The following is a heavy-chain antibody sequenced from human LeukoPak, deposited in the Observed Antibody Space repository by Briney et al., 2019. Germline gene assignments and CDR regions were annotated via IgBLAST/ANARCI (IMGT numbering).Heavy chain of an antibody. V-gene: IGHV1-2*02. CDR3: ARDDSGYDYADAFDI. Sequence: GASVKVSCKASGYTFTSYYMHWVRQAPGQGLEWMGWINPNSGGTNYAQKFQGRVTMTRDTSISTAYMKLSRLRSDDTAVYYCARDDSGYDYADAFDIWGQGTMVTVSS. CDR2: INPNSGGT. D-gene: IGHD5-12*01. CDR1: GYTFTSYY. J-gene: IGHJ3*02.